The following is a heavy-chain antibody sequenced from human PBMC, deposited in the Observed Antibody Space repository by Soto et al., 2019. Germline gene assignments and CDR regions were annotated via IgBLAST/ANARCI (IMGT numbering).Heavy chain of an antibody. V-gene: IGHV3-7*01. CDR2: IKQDGSEK. Sequence: GGSLRLSCAASGFTFSSYWMSWVRQAPGKGLEWVANIKQDGSEKYYVDSVKGRFTISGDNAKNSLYLQMNSLRAEDTAVYYCARGINRRPYYYYMDVWGKGTTVTVSS. CDR3: ARGINRRPYYYYMDV. D-gene: IGHD3-16*01. CDR1: GFTFSSYW. J-gene: IGHJ6*03.